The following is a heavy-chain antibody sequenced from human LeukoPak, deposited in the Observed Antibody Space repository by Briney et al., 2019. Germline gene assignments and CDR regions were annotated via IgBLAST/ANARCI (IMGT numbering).Heavy chain of an antibody. CDR1: GFTFSDYS. V-gene: IGHV3-48*01. Sequence: TGGSLRLSCAASGFTFSDYSMNWVRQAPGQGLEGISYIGIDSGNTNYAVSVKGRFTISGDKTKNSLYLQMNSLRVEDTAVYYCARDYKYAFDNWGQGTLVTVSS. CDR3: ARDYKYAFDN. J-gene: IGHJ4*02. D-gene: IGHD5-24*01. CDR2: IGIDSGNT.